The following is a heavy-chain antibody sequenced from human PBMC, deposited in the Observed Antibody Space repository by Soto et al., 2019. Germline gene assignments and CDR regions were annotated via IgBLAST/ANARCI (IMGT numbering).Heavy chain of an antibody. CDR1: KGTFSNCA. Sequence: QVQLVQSGAEVKKPGSSVKVSCKASKGTFSNCAISWVRQAPGQGLEWMGGIIPTYGTTNYAQIFQGRVTITADESTSTAYMELSSLRSEDTATYYCARLNLADRPSLYLDLWGRGTLVTVSS. J-gene: IGHJ2*01. CDR2: IIPTYGTT. V-gene: IGHV1-69*12. D-gene: IGHD6-6*01. CDR3: ARLNLADRPSLYLDL.